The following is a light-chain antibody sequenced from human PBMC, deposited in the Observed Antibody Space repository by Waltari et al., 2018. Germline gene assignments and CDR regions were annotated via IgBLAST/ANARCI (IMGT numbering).Light chain of an antibody. J-gene: IGKJ1*01. Sequence: DIQMTQSPSTVSASVGDRVTITCRASQTISGWFAWYQQKPGKAPKLLIYNASSLESGVPSRFSGSGSGTEFTLTISSLQADDFATYYCQQYNNFWGTFGQGTKVEIK. CDR1: QTISGW. CDR2: NAS. CDR3: QQYNNFWGT. V-gene: IGKV1-5*03.